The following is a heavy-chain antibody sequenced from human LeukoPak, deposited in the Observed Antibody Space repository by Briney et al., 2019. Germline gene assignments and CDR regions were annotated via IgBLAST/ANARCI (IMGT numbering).Heavy chain of an antibody. Sequence: GGSLRLSCAASGFTFSSYSMNWVRQAPGKGLEWVSSISSSSTYIYYADSVNGRFTISRDNAKNSLYLQMNSLRAEDTAVYYCARGPQGSPHTPPVLRYFNYWGRGTLVTVSS. D-gene: IGHD3-9*01. V-gene: IGHV3-21*06. CDR2: ISSSSTYI. CDR1: GFTFSSYS. CDR3: ARGPQGSPHTPPVLRYFNY. J-gene: IGHJ4*02.